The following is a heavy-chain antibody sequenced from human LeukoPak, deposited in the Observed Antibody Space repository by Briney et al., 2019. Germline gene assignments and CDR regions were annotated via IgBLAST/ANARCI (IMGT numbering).Heavy chain of an antibody. Sequence: PGGSLRLSCAASGFTFSSYWMSWVRQAPGKGLEWVSAISGSGGSTYYADSVKGRFTISRDNSKNTLYLQMNSLRAEDTAVYYCAKDFGVYSSSWYDGFDYWGQGTLVTVSS. CDR1: GFTFSSYW. CDR2: ISGSGGST. D-gene: IGHD6-13*01. V-gene: IGHV3-23*01. CDR3: AKDFGVYSSSWYDGFDY. J-gene: IGHJ4*02.